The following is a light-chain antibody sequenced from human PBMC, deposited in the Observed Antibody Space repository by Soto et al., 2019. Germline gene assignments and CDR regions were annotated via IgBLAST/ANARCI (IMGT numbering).Light chain of an antibody. V-gene: IGKV3-11*01. Sequence: EIVLTQSPATLSLSPGERATLSCRASQSVSSSLAWYQQKPGQAPRLLIYDASNRATVIPASFSGSGSGTDFTLTISSLEPEDFAVYYCQQRSSWPYSFGQGTRLEIK. CDR2: DAS. J-gene: IGKJ2*01. CDR1: QSVSSS. CDR3: QQRSSWPYS.